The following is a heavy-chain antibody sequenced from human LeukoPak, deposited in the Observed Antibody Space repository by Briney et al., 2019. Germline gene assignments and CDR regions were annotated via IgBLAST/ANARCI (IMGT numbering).Heavy chain of an antibody. V-gene: IGHV3-48*01. CDR1: GFTFSHYS. CDR2: IGISSGNT. Sequence: GGSLRLSCAASGFTFSHYSMNWVRQAPGKGLEWISYIGISSGNTEYADSVKGRFTISGDKAKNSVYLQMNSLRVEDTAVYYCARDTKYAFDNWGQGTLVTVSS. D-gene: IGHD2-2*01. CDR3: ARDTKYAFDN. J-gene: IGHJ4*02.